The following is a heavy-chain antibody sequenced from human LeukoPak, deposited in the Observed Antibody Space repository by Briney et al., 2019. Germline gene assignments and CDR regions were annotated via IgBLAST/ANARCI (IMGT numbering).Heavy chain of an antibody. CDR3: AKDPEEAGIGPLLVY. CDR2: ISGSGGST. D-gene: IGHD6-13*01. V-gene: IGHV3-23*01. Sequence: GGSLRLSCAASGFTFSSYAMSWVRQAPGKGLEWVSAISGSGGSTYYADSVKGRFTISRNNSKNTLYLQMNSLRAEDTAVYYCAKDPEEAGIGPLLVYWGQGTLVTVSS. CDR1: GFTFSSYA. J-gene: IGHJ4*02.